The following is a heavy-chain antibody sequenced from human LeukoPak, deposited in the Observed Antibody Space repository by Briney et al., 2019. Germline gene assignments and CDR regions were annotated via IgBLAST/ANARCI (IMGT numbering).Heavy chain of an antibody. CDR1: GFTVSSNS. V-gene: IGHV3-66*03. D-gene: IGHD1-14*01. Sequence: GGSLRLSCTVSGFTVSSNSMSWVRQAPGKGLEWVSFIYNSSRIHYSDSVKGRFTISRDNSKNTLYLQMNSLRAEDTAVYYCAKNAEGSEGVPGYWGQGTLVTVSS. CDR3: AKNAEGSEGVPGY. CDR2: IYNSSRI. J-gene: IGHJ4*02.